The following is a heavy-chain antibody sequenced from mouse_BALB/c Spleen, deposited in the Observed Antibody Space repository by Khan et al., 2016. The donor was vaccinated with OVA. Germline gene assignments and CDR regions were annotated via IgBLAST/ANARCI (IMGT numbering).Heavy chain of an antibody. Sequence: EVQLQESGPGLVKPSQSLSLTCTVTGYSITSDYAWNWIRQFPGNKLEWMGYISSTGSTCYHPSLKSRISITRDTSKNQFFLQLKSVTTEDTATYYCARSLYYSYGYALDCWGRGTSVTVSS. CDR3: ARSLYYSYGYALDC. CDR2: ISSTGST. D-gene: IGHD2-14*01. J-gene: IGHJ4*01. CDR1: GYSITSDYA. V-gene: IGHV3-2*02.